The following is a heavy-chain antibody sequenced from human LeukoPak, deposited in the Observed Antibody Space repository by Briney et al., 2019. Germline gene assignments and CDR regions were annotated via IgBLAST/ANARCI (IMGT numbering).Heavy chain of an antibody. CDR3: AKLMEGGSYYGSDY. CDR1: GFTFSSYA. V-gene: IGHV3-23*01. D-gene: IGHD1-26*01. Sequence: GGSLRLSCAASGFTFSSYAMSWVRQAPGKGLEWVSAISGSGGSTYYADSVKGRFTISRDNSKNTLYLQMNGLRAEDTAVYYCAKLMEGGSYYGSDYWGQGTLVTVSS. CDR2: ISGSGGST. J-gene: IGHJ4*02.